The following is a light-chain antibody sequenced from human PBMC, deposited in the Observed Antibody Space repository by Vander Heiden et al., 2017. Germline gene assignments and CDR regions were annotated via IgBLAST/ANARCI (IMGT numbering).Light chain of an antibody. Sequence: EIVLTQSPATLSLSPGERATLPCRPSQSVSTSLVWYQQKPGQAPRLLMSDASNSATGIPARFSGSGSGTDFTLTISSLEPEDFAVYYCQQRSSWPLTFGGGTKVEIK. V-gene: IGKV3-11*01. CDR2: DAS. CDR3: QQRSSWPLT. J-gene: IGKJ4*01. CDR1: QSVSTS.